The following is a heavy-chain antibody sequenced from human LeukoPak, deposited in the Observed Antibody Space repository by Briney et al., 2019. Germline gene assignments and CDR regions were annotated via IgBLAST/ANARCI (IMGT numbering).Heavy chain of an antibody. D-gene: IGHD5-24*01. J-gene: IGHJ5*02. CDR1: GYTFTGYY. V-gene: IGHV1-2*04. Sequence: ASVKVSCKASGYTFTGYYMHWVRQAPGQGLEWMGWINPNSGGTNYAQKFQGWVTMTRDTSISTAYMGLSRLRSDDTAVYYCARAVEMATITNWFDPWGLGTLVTVSS. CDR3: ARAVEMATITNWFDP. CDR2: INPNSGGT.